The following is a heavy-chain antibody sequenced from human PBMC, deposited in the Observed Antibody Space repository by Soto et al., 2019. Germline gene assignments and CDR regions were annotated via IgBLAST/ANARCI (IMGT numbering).Heavy chain of an antibody. D-gene: IGHD6-13*01. V-gene: IGHV3-23*01. CDR1: GFTFSSYA. J-gene: IGHJ4*02. CDR3: AKTPSAAGTRLGFDY. Sequence: PGGSLRLSCAASGFTFSSYAMSWVRQAPGKGLEWVSAISGSGGSTYYADSVKGRFTISRDNSKNTLYLQMNSLRAEDTAVYYCAKTPSAAGTRLGFDYWGQGTLVTVSS. CDR2: ISGSGGST.